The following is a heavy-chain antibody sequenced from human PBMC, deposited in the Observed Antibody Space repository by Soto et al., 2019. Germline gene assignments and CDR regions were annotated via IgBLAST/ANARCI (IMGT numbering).Heavy chain of an antibody. Sequence: PSETLSLTCTFSTGSISSSYWSWIRQSPGKGLEWIGNIYYSGSTKYNPSLKSRVTISIDTSKNQLSLNLSSVTAADTAVYYCATSPVGYGDYFFDYWGQGTLVTVSS. CDR1: TGSISSSY. J-gene: IGHJ4*02. D-gene: IGHD4-17*01. V-gene: IGHV4-59*08. CDR2: IYYSGST. CDR3: ATSPVGYGDYFFDY.